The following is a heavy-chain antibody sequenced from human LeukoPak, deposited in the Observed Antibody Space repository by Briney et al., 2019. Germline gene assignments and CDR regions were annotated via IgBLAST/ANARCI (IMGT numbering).Heavy chain of an antibody. CDR3: ARDRADYDFWSGYYYYGMDV. CDR1: GFTFSSYG. J-gene: IGHJ6*02. D-gene: IGHD3-3*01. CDR2: IWYDGSNK. Sequence: GGSLRLSCAASGFTFSSYGMHWVRQAPGKGLEWVAVIWYDGSNKYYADSVKGRFTISRDNSKNMLYLQMNSLRAEDTAVYYCARDRADYDFWSGYYYYGMDVWGQGTTVTVSS. V-gene: IGHV3-33*01.